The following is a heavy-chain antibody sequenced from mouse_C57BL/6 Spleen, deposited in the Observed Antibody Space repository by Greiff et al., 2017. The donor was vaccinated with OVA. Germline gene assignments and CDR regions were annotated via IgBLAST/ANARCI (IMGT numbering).Heavy chain of an antibody. Sequence: QVQLQQPGAELVKPGASVKLSCKASGYTFTSYWMHWVKQRPGQGLEWIGMIHPNSGSTNYNEKFKSKATLTVDKSSSTAYMQLSSLTSEDSAVYYWARRGGSSYWYFDVWGTGTTVTVAS. V-gene: IGHV1-64*01. CDR3: ARRGGSSYWYFDV. J-gene: IGHJ1*03. D-gene: IGHD1-1*01. CDR2: IHPNSGST. CDR1: GYTFTSYW.